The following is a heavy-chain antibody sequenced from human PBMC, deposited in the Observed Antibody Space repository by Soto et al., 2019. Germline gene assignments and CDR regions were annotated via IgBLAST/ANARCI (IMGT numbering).Heavy chain of an antibody. V-gene: IGHV3-30*04. CDR2: IAYDGRNK. D-gene: IGHD1-1*01. Sequence: QVQLVESGGGVVQPGRSLRLSCAASGFTFSSYAMHWVRQAPGKGLEWVAVIAYDGRNKYYADSVKGRFTISRDNSKNTLYLQMNSLRIEDTAVYYFSRELERVFDYWCQGTLVTVSS. CDR1: GFTFSSYA. CDR3: SRELERVFDY. J-gene: IGHJ4*02.